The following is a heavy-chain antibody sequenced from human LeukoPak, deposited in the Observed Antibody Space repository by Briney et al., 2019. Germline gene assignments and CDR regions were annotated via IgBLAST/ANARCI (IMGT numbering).Heavy chain of an antibody. V-gene: IGHV3-23*01. CDR2: ISGSGGST. D-gene: IGHD3-22*01. J-gene: IGHJ4*02. CDR3: AKGATYYYDSSGYG. CDR1: GFTFSSYA. Sequence: PGGSLRLSCAASGFTFSSYAMSWVRQAPGTGLEWVSAISGSGGSTYYADSVKGRFTISRDNSKNTLYLQMNSLRAEDTAVYYCAKGATYYYDSSGYGWGQGTLVTVSS.